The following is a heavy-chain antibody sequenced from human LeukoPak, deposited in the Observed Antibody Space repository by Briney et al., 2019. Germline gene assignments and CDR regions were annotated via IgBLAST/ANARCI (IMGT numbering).Heavy chain of an antibody. CDR3: AKDGGTGRIAAPGADY. D-gene: IGHD6-13*01. CDR1: GFTFRDYY. J-gene: IGHJ4*02. CDR2: IRSTGSST. Sequence: GGSLRLSCTASGFTFRDYYVTWIRQAPGKGLEWVSYIRSTGSSTAYADSVKGRFTISRDDSKNTYLQMNRLRAEDTAVYYCAKDGGTGRIAAPGADYRGQGTLVTVSS. V-gene: IGHV3-11*04.